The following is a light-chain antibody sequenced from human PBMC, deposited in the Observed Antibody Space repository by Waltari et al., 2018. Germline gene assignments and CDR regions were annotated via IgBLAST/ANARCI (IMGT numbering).Light chain of an antibody. J-gene: IGKJ1*01. CDR2: AAT. V-gene: IGKV3-15*01. CDR3: QQYRDWPRT. CDR1: QSIGSN. Sequence: EIVMTQSPATLSVSPGESATLSCRASQSIGSNLAWYQQQPGQAPRLLIYAATTRDADIAAGFSGSGSGTEFTLTISSLQSEDFAVYFCQQYRDWPRTFGHGTKVETK.